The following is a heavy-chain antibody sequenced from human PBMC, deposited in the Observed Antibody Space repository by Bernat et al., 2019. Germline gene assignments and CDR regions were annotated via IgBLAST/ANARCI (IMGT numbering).Heavy chain of an antibody. V-gene: IGHV4-31*03. Sequence: QVQLQESGPGLVKPSQTLSLTCTVSGGSFSGDDYYWNWIRQPPGKGLEWIGYIFYSGRTYYNPSLRSRVTMSLDTSKNQFSLRLSSVSAADTAVYYCAGGGDHSKVGYWGQGTLVTVSS. CDR2: IFYSGRT. CDR3: AGGGDHSKVGY. CDR1: GGSFSGDDYY. D-gene: IGHD4-4*01. J-gene: IGHJ4*02.